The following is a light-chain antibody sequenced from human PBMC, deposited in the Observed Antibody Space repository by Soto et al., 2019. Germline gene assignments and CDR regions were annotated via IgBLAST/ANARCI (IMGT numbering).Light chain of an antibody. CDR1: QTFSSD. CDR3: QQYGSSPPFT. V-gene: IGKV3-20*01. Sequence: EIVLTQSPGTLSLSPGQRATLSYRASQTFSSDLAWYQQKPGQAPKLLIYGASSRATGIPDRFSGSGSGTAFTLTISRLEPEDVAVYYCQQYGSSPPFTFGPGTKVDIK. CDR2: GAS. J-gene: IGKJ3*01.